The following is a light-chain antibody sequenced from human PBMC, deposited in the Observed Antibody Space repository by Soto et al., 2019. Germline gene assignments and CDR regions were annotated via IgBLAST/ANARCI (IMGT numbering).Light chain of an antibody. CDR3: QAWDDTTGVV. CDR1: NLGERY. Sequence: SYELTQPPSVSVSPGQTASITCSGANLGERYACWYQQKPGQSPVLAIYLDTKRPSGIPERFSGSNSGNTATLTISGTQAVDEADYYCQAWDDTTGVVFGGGTKLTVL. V-gene: IGLV3-1*01. J-gene: IGLJ2*01. CDR2: LDT.